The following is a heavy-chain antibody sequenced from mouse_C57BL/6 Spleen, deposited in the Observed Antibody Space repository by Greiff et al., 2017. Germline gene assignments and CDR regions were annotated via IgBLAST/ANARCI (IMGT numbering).Heavy chain of an antibody. V-gene: IGHV1-53*01. CDR2: INPSNGGT. Sequence: QVQLQQPGTELVKPGASVKLSCKASGYTFTSYWMHWVKQRPGQGLEWIGNINPSNGGTNYNEKFKSKATLTVDKSSSTAYMQLSSLTSEDSAVYYGASDYYYGGSPHWYFDVWGTGTTVTVSS. CDR3: ASDYYYGGSPHWYFDV. D-gene: IGHD1-1*01. J-gene: IGHJ1*03. CDR1: GYTFTSYW.